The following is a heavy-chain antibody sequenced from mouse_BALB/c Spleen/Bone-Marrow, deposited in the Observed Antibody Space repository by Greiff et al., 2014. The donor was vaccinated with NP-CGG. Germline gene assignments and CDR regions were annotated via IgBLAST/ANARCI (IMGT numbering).Heavy chain of an antibody. Sequence: QVQLKESGAELVKPGASVKLSCKASGYTFTSYYIYWVKQRPGQGLEWIGEINPSNGGTNFNEKFKSKATLTVDKSSSTAYMQLSSLTSEDPAVYYCTRSRRAMDYWGQGTSVTVSS. D-gene: IGHD2-12*01. J-gene: IGHJ4*01. CDR3: TRSRRAMDY. CDR1: GYTFTSYY. CDR2: INPSNGGT. V-gene: IGHV1S81*02.